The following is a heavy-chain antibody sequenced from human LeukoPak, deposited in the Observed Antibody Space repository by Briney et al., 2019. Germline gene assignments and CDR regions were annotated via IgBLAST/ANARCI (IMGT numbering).Heavy chain of an antibody. J-gene: IGHJ6*02. V-gene: IGHV4-34*01. CDR3: ARGKGYSSGWPLPDYYDGMDV. Sequence: PSETLSLTCAVCGGSFSGYYWSWIRQPPGKGLEWIGEIYHSGSPNYNPSLKSRVIISVDTSKNQFSLKLSSVTAADTAVYYCARGKGYSSGWPLPDYYDGMDVWGQGTTVTVPS. CDR1: GGSFSGYY. CDR2: IYHSGSP. D-gene: IGHD6-19*01.